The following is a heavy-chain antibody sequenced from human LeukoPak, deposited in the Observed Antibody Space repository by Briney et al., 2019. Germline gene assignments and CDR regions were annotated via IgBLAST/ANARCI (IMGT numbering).Heavy chain of an antibody. CDR1: GYTFTSYG. CDR3: ARDKALGIAAAVDY. V-gene: IGHV1-18*01. CDR2: ISAYNGNT. Sequence: GASVKVSCKASGYTFTSYGISWVRQAPGQGLEWMGWISAYNGNTDYAQKLQGRVTMTTDTSTSTAYMELRSLRPDDTAAYYCARDKALGIAAAVDYWGQGTLVTVSS. J-gene: IGHJ4*02. D-gene: IGHD6-13*01.